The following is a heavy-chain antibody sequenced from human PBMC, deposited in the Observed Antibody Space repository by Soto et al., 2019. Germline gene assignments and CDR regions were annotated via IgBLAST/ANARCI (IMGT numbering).Heavy chain of an antibody. CDR2: IWYDGSNK. J-gene: IGHJ6*02. CDR3: ARGGSTYYYYYGMDV. V-gene: IGHV3-33*01. CDR1: GFTFSSYG. Sequence: PGGSLRLSCAASGFTFSSYGMHWVRQAPGKGLEWVAVIWYDGSNKYYADSVKGRFTISRDNSKNTLYLQMNSLRAEDTAVYYCARGGSTYYYYYGMDVWGQGTTVTVSS. D-gene: IGHD2-2*01.